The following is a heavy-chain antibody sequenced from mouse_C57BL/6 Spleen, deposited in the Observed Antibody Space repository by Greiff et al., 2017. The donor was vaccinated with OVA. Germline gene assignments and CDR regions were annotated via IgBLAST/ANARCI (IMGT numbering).Heavy chain of an antibody. CDR3: ASPGTGGDYFDY. Sequence: EVQLQQSGPELVKPGASVKISCKASGYTFTDYYMNWVKQSHGKSLEWIGDINPNNGGTSYNQKFKGKATLTVDKSSSTAYMELRSLTSEDSAVYYCASPGTGGDYFDYWGQGTTLTVSS. V-gene: IGHV1-26*01. J-gene: IGHJ2*01. CDR2: INPNNGGT. CDR1: GYTFTDYY. D-gene: IGHD4-1*01.